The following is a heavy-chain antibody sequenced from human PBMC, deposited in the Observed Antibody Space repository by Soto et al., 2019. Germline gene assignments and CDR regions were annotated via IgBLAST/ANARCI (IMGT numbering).Heavy chain of an antibody. J-gene: IGHJ4*02. CDR2: ISGSGGST. D-gene: IGHD4-17*01. V-gene: IGHV3-23*01. CDR3: ARDDYGDFDY. Sequence: GGSQRLSYAASGFTFTNLAMSGVRQAPGKGLEWVSGISGSGGSTNYADSVKGRFTISRDNSKNTLYLQMNSLRSEDTAVYYCARDDYGDFDYWGQGTLVTVSS. CDR1: GFTFTNLA.